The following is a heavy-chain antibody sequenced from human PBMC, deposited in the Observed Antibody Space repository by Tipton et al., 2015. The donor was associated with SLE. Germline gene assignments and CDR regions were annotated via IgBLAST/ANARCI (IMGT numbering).Heavy chain of an antibody. CDR2: IYHSGST. D-gene: IGHD1-26*01. J-gene: IGHJ4*02. CDR3: TRGVGARGSNLDY. Sequence: PGLVKPSETLSLTCAVSDYSISSGYYWGWIRQPPGKGLEWIGSIYHSGSTYYNPSLKSRVTISADTSKNQFSLKLSSVTAADTAVYYCTRGVGARGSNLDYWGQGSLVTVSS. V-gene: IGHV4-38-2*01. CDR1: DYSISSGYY.